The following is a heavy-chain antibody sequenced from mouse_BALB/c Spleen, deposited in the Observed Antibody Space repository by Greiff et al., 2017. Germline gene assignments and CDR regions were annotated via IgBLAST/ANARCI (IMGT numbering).Heavy chain of an antibody. J-gene: IGHJ2*01. CDR1: GFTFSSYG. CDR2: ISSGGSYT. Sequence: DVMLVESGGDLVKPGGSLKLSCAASGFTFSSYGMSWVRQTPDKRLEWVATISSGGSYTYYPDSVKGRFTISRDNAKNTLYLQMSSLKSEDTAMYYCARDYYGSRSFDYWGQGTTLTVSS. D-gene: IGHD1-1*01. V-gene: IGHV5-6*02. CDR3: ARDYYGSRSFDY.